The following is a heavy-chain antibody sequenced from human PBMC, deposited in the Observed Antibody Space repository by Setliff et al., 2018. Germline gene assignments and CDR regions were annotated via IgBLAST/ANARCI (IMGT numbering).Heavy chain of an antibody. CDR3: ARNLLRYFDWLEAFDI. CDR2: INAGNGNT. V-gene: IGHV1-3*01. Sequence: ASVKVSCKASGYTFTSYAMHWVRQAPGQRLEWMGWINAGNGNTKYSQKFQGRVTITRDTSASTAYMELSSLRSEDTAVYYCARNLLRYFDWLEAFDIWGQGTMVTVSS. J-gene: IGHJ3*02. CDR1: GYTFTSYA. D-gene: IGHD3-9*01.